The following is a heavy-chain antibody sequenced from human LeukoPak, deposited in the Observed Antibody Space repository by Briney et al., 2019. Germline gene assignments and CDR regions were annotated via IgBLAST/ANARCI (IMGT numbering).Heavy chain of an antibody. CDR1: GFTFSDYY. D-gene: IGHD2/OR15-2a*01. CDR3: AREAPYRYFIHYYGMDV. V-gene: IGHV3-11*01. J-gene: IGHJ6*02. Sequence: GGSLRLSCAASGFTFSDYYMSWIRQAPGKGLEWVSYISSSGSTIYYADSVKGRLTISRDNAKNSLYLQMNSLRAEDTAVYYCAREAPYRYFIHYYGMDVWGRGALVTVSS. CDR2: ISSSGSTI.